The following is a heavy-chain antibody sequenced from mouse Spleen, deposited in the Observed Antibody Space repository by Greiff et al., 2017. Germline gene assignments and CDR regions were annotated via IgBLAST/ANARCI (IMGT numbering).Heavy chain of an antibody. CDR3: ARDHYDYVWFAY. CDR2: INPSSGYT. V-gene: IGHV1-4*01. CDR1: GYTFTSYT. Sequence: QVQLQQSGAELARPGASVKMSCKASGYTFTSYTMHWVKQRPGQGLEWIGYINPSSGYTKYNQKFKDKATLTADKSSSTAYMQLSSLTSEDSAVYYCARDHYDYVWFAYWGQGTLVTVSA. J-gene: IGHJ3*01. D-gene: IGHD2-4*01.